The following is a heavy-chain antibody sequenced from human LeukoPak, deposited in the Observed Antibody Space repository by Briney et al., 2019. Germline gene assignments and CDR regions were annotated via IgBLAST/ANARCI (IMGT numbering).Heavy chain of an antibody. CDR3: ARGERDYYDSSGYYTY. CDR1: GYTFTGYY. V-gene: IGHV1-2*06. Sequence: ASVKVSCKASGYTFTGYYMHWVRQAPGQGLEWMGRINPNSGGTNYAQKFQGRVTMTRDTSISTAYMELSRLRSDDTAVYYCARGERDYYDSSGYYTYWGQGTLVTVSS. D-gene: IGHD3-22*01. CDR2: INPNSGGT. J-gene: IGHJ4*02.